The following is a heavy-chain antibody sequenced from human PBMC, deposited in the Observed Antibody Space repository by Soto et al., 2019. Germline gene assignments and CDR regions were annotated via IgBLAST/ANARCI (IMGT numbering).Heavy chain of an antibody. CDR2: IFFTGSA. V-gene: IGHV4-61*01. Sequence: SETLSLTCTVSGGSVRTGSYDWAWIRQPPGQGLEWIGEIFFTGSAHYNPSLNNRVTMSVDTSKNQFSLTVTSVTAADTAIYYCARDGHGMGVWGQGTTVAVSS. CDR1: GGSVRTGSYD. CDR3: ARDGHGMGV. J-gene: IGHJ6*02.